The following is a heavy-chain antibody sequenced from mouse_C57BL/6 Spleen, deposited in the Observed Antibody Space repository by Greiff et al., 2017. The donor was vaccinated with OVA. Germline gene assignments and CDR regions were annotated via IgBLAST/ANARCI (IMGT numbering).Heavy chain of an antibody. Sequence: EVQLQQSGAELVKPGASVKLSCTASGFNIKDYYMHWVKQRTEQGLEWIGRIDPEDGETKYAPKLQGKATITADTSSNTAYLQLSSLTSEDTAVYDCAKDYGSSAFAYWGQGTPLTVSS. CDR1: GFNIKDYY. CDR3: AKDYGSSAFAY. CDR2: IDPEDGET. V-gene: IGHV14-2*01. J-gene: IGHJ2*01. D-gene: IGHD1-1*01.